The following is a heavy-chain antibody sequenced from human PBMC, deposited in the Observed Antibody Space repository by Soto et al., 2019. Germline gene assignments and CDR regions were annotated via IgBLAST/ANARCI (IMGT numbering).Heavy chain of an antibody. CDR3: ARGTVRSPTRLDY. V-gene: IGHV3-53*04. CDR1: GFTVSSNY. CDR2: IYSGGST. D-gene: IGHD5-12*01. J-gene: IGHJ4*02. Sequence: CSAAGFTVSSNYMSWVRQAPGKGLEWVSVIYSGGSTYYADSVKGRFTISRHNSKNTLYLQMNSLRAEDTAVDYCARGTVRSPTRLDYWGQGTLVTVSS.